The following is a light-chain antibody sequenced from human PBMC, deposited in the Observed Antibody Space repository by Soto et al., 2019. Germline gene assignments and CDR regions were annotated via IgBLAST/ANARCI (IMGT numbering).Light chain of an antibody. CDR2: LNSDGSH. CDR1: SGHSSYA. CDR3: QTWDTGIRV. V-gene: IGLV4-69*01. J-gene: IGLJ3*02. Sequence: QPALTQSPSASASLGASVKFTCTLSSGHSSYAIAWHQQQPEKGPRYLMKLNSDGSHSKGDGIPDRFSGSSSGAERYLTISSLQSEDEADYYCQTWDTGIRVFAGGTKLTVL.